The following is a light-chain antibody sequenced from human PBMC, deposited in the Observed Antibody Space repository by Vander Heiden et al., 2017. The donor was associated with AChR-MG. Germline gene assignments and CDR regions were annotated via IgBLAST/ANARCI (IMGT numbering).Light chain of an antibody. V-gene: IGLV2-8*01. Sequence: QSALTQPPSASGSPGQSVTISCTGTSSDIGGFNYVSWYQQHPGKAPRLMIYEVIKRPSGVPDRFSGSKSGNTASLTVSGLQADDEAVYYCSSFAGSNDVVFGGGTRLTVL. CDR2: EVI. CDR1: SSDIGGFNY. J-gene: IGLJ2*01. CDR3: SSFAGSNDVV.